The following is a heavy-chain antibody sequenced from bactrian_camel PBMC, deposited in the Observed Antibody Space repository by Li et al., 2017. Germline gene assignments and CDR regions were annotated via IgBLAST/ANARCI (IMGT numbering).Heavy chain of an antibody. CDR2: IHTDGRT. V-gene: IGHV3S55*01. J-gene: IGHJ4*01. CDR3: AVDLGAVCHGVDIILYDY. CDR1: GDTYISRC. D-gene: IGHD5*01. Sequence: HVQLVESGGGSVQAGGSLRLACIVSGDTYISRCMAWFRQAPGKEREGIADIHTDGRTSYADSVQGRFTISEDNAENSLFLQMIDLKPEDTAVYYCAVDLGAVCHGVDIILYDYWGQGTQVTVS.